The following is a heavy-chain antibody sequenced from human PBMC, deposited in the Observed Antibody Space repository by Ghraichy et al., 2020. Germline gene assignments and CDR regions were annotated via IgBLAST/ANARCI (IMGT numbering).Heavy chain of an antibody. J-gene: IGHJ3*02. CDR1: GFTFSDYY. CDR2: ISSSSSYT. V-gene: IGHV3-11*06. CDR3: ARERRAADYDYVWGSYRPWGHHDAFDI. D-gene: IGHD3-16*02. Sequence: GGSLRLSCAASGFTFSDYYMSWIRQAPGKGLEWVSYISSSSSYTNYADSVKGRFTISRDNAKNSLYLQMNSLRAEDTAVYYCARERRAADYDYVWGSYRPWGHHDAFDIWGQGTMVTVSS.